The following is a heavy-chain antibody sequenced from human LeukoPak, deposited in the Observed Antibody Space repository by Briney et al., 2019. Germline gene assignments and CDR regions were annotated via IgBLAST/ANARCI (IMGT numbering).Heavy chain of an antibody. D-gene: IGHD2-15*01. CDR3: ARGDCSGGSCYREGLYYFDY. Sequence: LGESRKISCKGSGYSFTSYWIGWVRQMPGKGLEWMGIIYPGDSDTRYSPSFQGQVTISADKSISTAYLQWSSLKASDTAMYYCARGDCSGGSCYREGLYYFDYWGQGTLVTVSS. CDR2: IYPGDSDT. CDR1: GYSFTSYW. V-gene: IGHV5-51*01. J-gene: IGHJ4*02.